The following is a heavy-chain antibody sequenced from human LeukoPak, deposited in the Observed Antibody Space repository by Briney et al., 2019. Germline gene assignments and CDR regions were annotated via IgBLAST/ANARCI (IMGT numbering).Heavy chain of an antibody. J-gene: IGHJ6*03. Sequence: GGSLRLSCAASGFTFSSYWMHWVRQAPGKGLVWVSRINSDGSSTSYADSVKGRFTISRDNAKNTLYLQMNSLRAEDTAVYYCARAGFGRPYYYYMDVWGKGTTVTVSS. CDR1: GFTFSSYW. V-gene: IGHV3-74*01. CDR3: ARAGFGRPYYYYMDV. D-gene: IGHD3-10*01. CDR2: INSDGSST.